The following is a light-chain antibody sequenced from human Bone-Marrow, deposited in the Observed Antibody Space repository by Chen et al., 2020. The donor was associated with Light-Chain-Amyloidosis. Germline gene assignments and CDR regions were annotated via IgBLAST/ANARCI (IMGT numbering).Light chain of an antibody. CDR3: QVWDRSSDRPV. CDR2: DDS. V-gene: IGLV3-21*02. J-gene: IGLJ3*02. CDR1: NIGSTS. Sequence: SYVLTHPSSVSVPPGQTATIARGGNNIGSTSVHWYQQTPGQAPLLVVYDDSDRPSGIPERLSGSNSGNTATLTISRVEAGDEADYYCQVWDRSSDRPVFGGGTKLTVL.